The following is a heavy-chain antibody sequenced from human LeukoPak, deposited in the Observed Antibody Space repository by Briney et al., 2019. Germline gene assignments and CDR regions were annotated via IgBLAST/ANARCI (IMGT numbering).Heavy chain of an antibody. CDR1: GGSISSGDYY. Sequence: PSETLSLTCTVSGGSISSGDYYWSWIRQPPGKGLEWIGYIYYNGSTYYNPSLKSRVTISVDTSKNQFSLKLSSVTAADTDVYYCARPSLGGAWFDPWGQGTLVTVSS. CDR2: IYYNGST. V-gene: IGHV4-30-4*08. D-gene: IGHD3-10*01. J-gene: IGHJ5*02. CDR3: ARPSLGGAWFDP.